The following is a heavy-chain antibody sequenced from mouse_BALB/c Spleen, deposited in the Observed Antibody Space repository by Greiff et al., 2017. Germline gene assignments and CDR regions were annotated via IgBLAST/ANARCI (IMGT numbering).Heavy chain of an antibody. CDR3: ARDDYDVAMDY. CDR1: GYTFTSYY. CDR2: IYPGNVNT. Sequence: VQLQQSGPELVKPGASVRISCKASGYTFTSYYIHWVKQRPGQGLEWIGWIYPGNVNTKYNEKFKGKATLTADKSSSTAYMQLSSLTSEDSAVYFCARDDYDVAMDYWGQGTSVTVSS. D-gene: IGHD2-4*01. V-gene: IGHV1S56*01. J-gene: IGHJ4*01.